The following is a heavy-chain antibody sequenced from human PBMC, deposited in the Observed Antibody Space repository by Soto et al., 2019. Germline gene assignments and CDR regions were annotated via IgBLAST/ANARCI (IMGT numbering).Heavy chain of an antibody. CDR1: GGTFSSYA. CDR2: IIPIFGTA. Sequence: GASVKVSCKASGGTFSSYAISWVRQAPGQGLEWMGGIIPIFGTANYAQKFQGRVTITADESTSTAYMELSSLRSGDTAVYYCARSLGEGAAEGYYYGMDVWGQGTTVTGSS. CDR3: ARSLGEGAAEGYYYGMDV. J-gene: IGHJ6*02. D-gene: IGHD6-13*01. V-gene: IGHV1-69*13.